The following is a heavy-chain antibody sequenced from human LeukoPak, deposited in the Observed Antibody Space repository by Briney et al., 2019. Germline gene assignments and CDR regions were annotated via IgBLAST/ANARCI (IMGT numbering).Heavy chain of an antibody. V-gene: IGHV3-23*01. CDR3: ARAYCGGDCYPDY. CDR2: ISGSGGST. D-gene: IGHD2-21*02. J-gene: IGHJ4*02. Sequence: GGSLRLSCAAYGFTFSSYAMSWVRQAPGKGLEWVSAISGSGGSTYYADSVKGRFTISRDNSKNTLYLQMNSLRAEDTAVYYCARAYCGGDCYPDYWGQGTLVTVSS. CDR1: GFTFSSYA.